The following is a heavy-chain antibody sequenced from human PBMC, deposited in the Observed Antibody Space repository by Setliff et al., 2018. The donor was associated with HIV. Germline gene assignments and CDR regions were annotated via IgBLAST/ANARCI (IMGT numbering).Heavy chain of an antibody. D-gene: IGHD6-13*01. CDR2: IYFNGNT. CDR3: ARGLSSPFAAGL. J-gene: IGHJ4*02. Sequence: SETLSLTCTVSGGSLTGYYWSWIRQPPGKGLEWIGYIYFNGNTNHNPSLQSRVTMSIDTSKDQFSLKLSSLTSADTAVYYCARGLSSPFAAGLWGQGTLVTVSS. CDR1: GGSLTGYY. V-gene: IGHV4-59*01.